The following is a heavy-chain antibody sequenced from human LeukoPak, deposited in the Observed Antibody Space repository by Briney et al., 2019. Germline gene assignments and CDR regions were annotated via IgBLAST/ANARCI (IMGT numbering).Heavy chain of an antibody. J-gene: IGHJ5*02. CDR2: ISAYHGNA. V-gene: IGHV1-18*04. CDR3: EKTAYDILTGYLGSRFDP. CDR1: GYTFTSYG. D-gene: IGHD3-9*01. Sequence: ASVKVSCKASGYTFTSYGISWVRQAPGQGLEWMGRISAYHGNANYAQKLQGRVTMTTDKSTSTAYMELRRLRSDDTFVYYCEKTAYDILTGYLGSRFDPWGQGTLVTVSS.